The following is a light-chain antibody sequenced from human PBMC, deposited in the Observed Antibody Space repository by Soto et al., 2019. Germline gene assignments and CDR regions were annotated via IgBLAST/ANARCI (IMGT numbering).Light chain of an antibody. V-gene: IGLV1-51*01. CDR3: GTWDSSLSVVL. Sequence: QSVLTQPPSVSAAPGQTVTISCSGSRSNIGNNDVSWYQHLPGTAPKLLIYDNNNRPPGIPDRFSGSKSDTSATLGITGLQTGDEADYYCGTWDSSLSVVLFGGGTKLTVL. CDR2: DNN. CDR1: RSNIGNND. J-gene: IGLJ2*01.